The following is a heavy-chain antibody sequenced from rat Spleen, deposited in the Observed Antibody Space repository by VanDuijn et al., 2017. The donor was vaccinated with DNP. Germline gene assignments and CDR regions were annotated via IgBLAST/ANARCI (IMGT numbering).Heavy chain of an antibody. CDR1: GFTFSDYY. D-gene: IGHD4-2*01. CDR3: ARNWNWYFDF. V-gene: IGHV5-25*01. Sequence: EVQLVESGGGLVQPGRSLKLSCAASGFTFSDYYMAWVRQAPGKGLEWVSSIETDGGSTYYPDSVKGRFTISRDNAKNTLYLQMDSLRSEDTATYYCARNWNWYFDFWGPGTMVTVSS. CDR2: IETDGGST. J-gene: IGHJ1*01.